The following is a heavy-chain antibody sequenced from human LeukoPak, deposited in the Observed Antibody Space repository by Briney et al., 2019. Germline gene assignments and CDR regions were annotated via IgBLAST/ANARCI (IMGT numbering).Heavy chain of an antibody. Sequence: SETLSLTCTVSGGSISSYYWSWIRQPPGKGLEWIGYISYSGNTNYNPSLKGRVAISVDTSKNQFSLKLTSVTAADTAVYFCAFDSSGYSNAYDIWGQGTMVTVSS. CDR3: AFDSSGYSNAYDI. V-gene: IGHV4-59*01. CDR2: ISYSGNT. J-gene: IGHJ3*02. CDR1: GGSISSYY. D-gene: IGHD3-22*01.